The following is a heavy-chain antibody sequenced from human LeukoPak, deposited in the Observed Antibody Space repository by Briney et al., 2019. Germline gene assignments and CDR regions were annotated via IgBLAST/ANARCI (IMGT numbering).Heavy chain of an antibody. J-gene: IGHJ4*02. V-gene: IGHV1-18*01. CDR3: ARGTYSRNCWYFDY. CDR2: ISTSNGDT. D-gene: IGHD1-1*01. CDR1: GYTFTDYG. Sequence: GASVKVSCKASGYTFTDYGVSWVRQAPGQGLEWLAWISTSNGDTHHAQNLQGRVTVTTDTSTSTAWLELRSLTFDDTAVYYCARGTYSRNCWYFDYWGQGTLVTVSS.